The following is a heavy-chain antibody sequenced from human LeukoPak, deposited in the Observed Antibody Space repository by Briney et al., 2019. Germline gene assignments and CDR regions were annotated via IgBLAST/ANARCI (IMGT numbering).Heavy chain of an antibody. V-gene: IGHV4-59*01. J-gene: IGHJ4*02. CDR3: ARETYYDFWSGYRGFDY. D-gene: IGHD3-3*01. CDR1: GGSISSYY. Sequence: SETLSLTCTVSGGSISSYYWSWIRQPPGKGLEWIGYIYYSGSTNYNPSLKSRVTISVDPSKNQFSLKLSSVTAADTAVYYCARETYYDFWSGYRGFDYWGQGTLVTVSS. CDR2: IYYSGST.